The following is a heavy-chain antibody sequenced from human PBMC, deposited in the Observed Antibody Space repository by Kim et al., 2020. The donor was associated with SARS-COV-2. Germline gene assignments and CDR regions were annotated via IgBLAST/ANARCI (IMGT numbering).Heavy chain of an antibody. J-gene: IGHJ6*02. D-gene: IGHD6-13*01. CDR2: ISAYNGNT. CDR3: ASTSSSWTVLYYYYGMDV. V-gene: IGHV1-18*04. Sequence: ASVKVSCKASGYTFTSYGISWVRQAPGQGLEWMGWISAYNGNTNYAQKLQGRVTMTTDTSTSTAYMELRSLRSDDTAVYYCASTSSSWTVLYYYYGMDVWGQGTTVTVSS. CDR1: GYTFTSYG.